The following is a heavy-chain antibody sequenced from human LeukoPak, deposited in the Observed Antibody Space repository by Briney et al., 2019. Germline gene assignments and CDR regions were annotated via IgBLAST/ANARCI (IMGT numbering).Heavy chain of an antibody. Sequence: SETLSLTCAVYGGSFSGYYWSWIRQPPGKGLEWIGEINHSGSTNYNPSLKSRVTISVDTSKNQFSLKLSSVTAADTAVYYCARVTARRVDYWGQGTLVTVSS. CDR1: GGSFSGYY. D-gene: IGHD6-6*01. V-gene: IGHV4-34*01. CDR3: ARVTARRVDY. J-gene: IGHJ4*02. CDR2: INHSGST.